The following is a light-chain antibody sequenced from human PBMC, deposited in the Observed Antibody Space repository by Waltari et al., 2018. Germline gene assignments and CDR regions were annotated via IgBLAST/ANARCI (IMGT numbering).Light chain of an antibody. J-gene: IGKJ2*01. V-gene: IGKV1-5*03. Sequence: DIQMTQSPSTLSASVGDRVTITCRASQSISSWLAWYQQKPGKAPKLLIDKASSLESGLPSRFSGSESGTEFTLTISSLQPDDFATYYCQQYNSYSYTFGQGTKLEIK. CDR3: QQYNSYSYT. CDR1: QSISSW. CDR2: KAS.